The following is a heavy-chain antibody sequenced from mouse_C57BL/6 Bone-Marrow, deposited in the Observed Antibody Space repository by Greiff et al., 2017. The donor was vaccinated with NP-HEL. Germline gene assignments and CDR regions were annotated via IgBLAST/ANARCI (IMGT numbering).Heavy chain of an antibody. Sequence: VKLVESGPELVKPGASVKISCKASGYSFTSYYIHWVKQRPGQGLEWIGWIYPGSGNTKYNEKFKGKATLTADTSSSTAYMQLSSLTSEDSAVYYCARTLYYSNFFFDYWGQGTTLTVSS. CDR3: ARTLYYSNFFFDY. CDR1: GYSFTSYY. V-gene: IGHV1-66*01. D-gene: IGHD2-5*01. CDR2: IYPGSGNT. J-gene: IGHJ2*01.